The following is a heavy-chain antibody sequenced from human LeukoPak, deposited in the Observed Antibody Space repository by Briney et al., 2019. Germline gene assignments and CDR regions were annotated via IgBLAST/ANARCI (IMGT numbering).Heavy chain of an antibody. D-gene: IGHD3-10*01. J-gene: IGHJ4*02. Sequence: GGSLRLSCAASGFTFSSYSMNWVRQAPGKGLEWVSSISSSSSYIYHADSVKGRFTISRDNAKNSLYLQMNSLRAEDTAVYYCARDSMVRGVMSYWGQGTLVTVSS. CDR1: GFTFSSYS. CDR3: ARDSMVRGVMSY. V-gene: IGHV3-21*01. CDR2: ISSSSSYI.